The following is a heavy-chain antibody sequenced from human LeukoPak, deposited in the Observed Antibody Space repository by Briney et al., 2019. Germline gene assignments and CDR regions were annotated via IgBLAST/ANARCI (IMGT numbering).Heavy chain of an antibody. J-gene: IGHJ4*02. V-gene: IGHV5-51*01. Sequence: GESLQISCKASGYTFTTYWIGWVRQVPGKGLEFMGVIYPGDSDTRYRPSFQGQVTISADKSINTAYLQWSSLKASDTAMYYCAKALGGSGWRFEYWGQGTLVTVSS. CDR2: IYPGDSDT. CDR3: AKALGGSGWRFEY. CDR1: GYTFTTYW. D-gene: IGHD6-19*01.